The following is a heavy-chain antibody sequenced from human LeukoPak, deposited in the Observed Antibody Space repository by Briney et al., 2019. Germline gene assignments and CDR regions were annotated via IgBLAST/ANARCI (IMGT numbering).Heavy chain of an antibody. CDR1: GGSFSGYY. J-gene: IGHJ4*02. V-gene: IGHV4-34*01. CDR3: ARGSSSSMRRVRDFDY. CDR2: INHSGST. D-gene: IGHD6-13*01. Sequence: SETLSLTCAVYGGSFSGYYWSWIRQPPGKGLEWIGEINHSGSTNYSPSLKSRVTISVDTSKNQFSLKLSSVTAADTAVYYCARGSSSSMRRVRDFDYWGQGTLVTVSS.